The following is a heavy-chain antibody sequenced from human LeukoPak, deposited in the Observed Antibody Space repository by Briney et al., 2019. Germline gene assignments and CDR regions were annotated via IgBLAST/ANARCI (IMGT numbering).Heavy chain of an antibody. CDR1: GFTFSDYY. D-gene: IGHD1-26*01. J-gene: IGHJ6*02. V-gene: IGHV3-11*03. CDR2: ISISRTYT. Sequence: GGSLRLSGEASGFTFSDYYMSWIRQAPGKGLEWVAYISISRTYTNYADSVKGRFTISRDNAKNSLYLQMNSLRAEDTAVYYCAGCGTPNNYYYYGMDVWGQGTTVTVSS. CDR3: AGCGTPNNYYYYGMDV.